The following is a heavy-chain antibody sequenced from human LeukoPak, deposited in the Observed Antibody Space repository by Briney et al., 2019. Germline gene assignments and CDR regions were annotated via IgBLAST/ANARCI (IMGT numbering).Heavy chain of an antibody. D-gene: IGHD6-6*01. CDR1: GFTFSSYW. V-gene: IGHV3-7*03. CDR3: ATDYSSFVPNY. CDR2: IRQDGSEK. Sequence: QPGGSLRLSCAASGFTFSSYWMSWVRQAPGKGLEWVANIRQDGSEKYYVDSVKGRFTISRDNAKNSLYLQMNSLRAEDTAVYYCATDYSSFVPNYWGQGTLVTVSS. J-gene: IGHJ4*02.